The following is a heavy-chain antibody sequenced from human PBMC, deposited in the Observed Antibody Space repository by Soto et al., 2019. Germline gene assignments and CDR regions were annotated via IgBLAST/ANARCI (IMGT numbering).Heavy chain of an antibody. Sequence: QVQLVQSGAEVKKPGSSVKVSCKASADTFNSYSLSWLRQAPGQRLEWMGGITPVFGTADYAQCFEDRLTTTADESTSTVYMELSSMRCDDTADYYWARRLEGTTVTNWCDPLGQGALVTVPS. J-gene: IGHJ5*02. D-gene: IGHD4-17*01. CDR1: ADTFNSYS. V-gene: IGHV1-69*01. CDR3: ARRLEGTTVTNWCDP. CDR2: ITPVFGTA.